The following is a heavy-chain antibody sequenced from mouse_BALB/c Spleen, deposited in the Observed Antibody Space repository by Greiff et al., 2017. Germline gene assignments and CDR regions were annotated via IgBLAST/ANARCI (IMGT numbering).Heavy chain of an antibody. CDR2: INPYNGAT. CDR1: GYSFTGYY. CDR3: ARRGDRSYAMDY. D-gene: IGHD2-14*01. Sequence: VQLQQSGPELVKPGASVKISCKASGYSFTGYYMHWVKQSHVKSLEWIGRINPYNGATSYNQNFKDKASLTVDKSSSTAYMELHSLTSEDSAVYDCARRGDRSYAMDYWGQGTSVTVSS. J-gene: IGHJ4*01. V-gene: IGHV1-31*01.